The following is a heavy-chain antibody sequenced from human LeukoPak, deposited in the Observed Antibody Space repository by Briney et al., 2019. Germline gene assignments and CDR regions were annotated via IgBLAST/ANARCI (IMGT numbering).Heavy chain of an antibody. D-gene: IGHD3-3*01. Sequence: GESLKISCKGSGYSFTSYWIGWVRQMPGKGLEWMGIIYPGDSDTRYSPSFQGQVTISADKSISTAYLQWSSLKASDTAMYYCARVGYYDFWSGYPNWFDPWGQGTLVTVSS. V-gene: IGHV5-51*01. CDR2: IYPGDSDT. CDR1: GYSFTSYW. CDR3: ARVGYYDFWSGYPNWFDP. J-gene: IGHJ5*02.